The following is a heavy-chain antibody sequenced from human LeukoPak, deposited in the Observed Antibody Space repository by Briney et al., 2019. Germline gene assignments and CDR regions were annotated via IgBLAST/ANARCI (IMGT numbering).Heavy chain of an antibody. CDR2: ISSSGSTI. J-gene: IGHJ4*02. Sequence: GGSLRLSCAASGFTFSSYEMNWVRQAPGKGLEWVSYISSSGSTIYYADSVKGRFTISRDNAKNSLYLQMNSLRAEDTAVYYCARNAYRSSWHLDYWGQGTLVTVSS. V-gene: IGHV3-48*03. D-gene: IGHD6-13*01. CDR1: GFTFSSYE. CDR3: ARNAYRSSWHLDY.